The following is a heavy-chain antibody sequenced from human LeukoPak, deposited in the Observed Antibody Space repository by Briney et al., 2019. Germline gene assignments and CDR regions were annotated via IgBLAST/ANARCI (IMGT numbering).Heavy chain of an antibody. J-gene: IGHJ5*02. D-gene: IGHD2-2*01. V-gene: IGHV1-18*04. CDR1: GYTFTSYG. CDR2: ISAYNGNT. Sequence: GASVKVSCKASGYTFTSYGISWVRQAPGQGLEWMGWISAYNGNTNYAQKLQGRVTMTTDTSTSTAYMELRSLRSDDTAVYYCARVRCSSTSCPGLNWFDPWGQGTLATVSS. CDR3: ARVRCSSTSCPGLNWFDP.